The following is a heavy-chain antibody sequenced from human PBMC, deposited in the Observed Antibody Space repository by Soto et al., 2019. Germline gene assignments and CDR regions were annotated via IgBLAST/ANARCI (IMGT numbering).Heavy chain of an antibody. CDR1: GGSISSSGYY. J-gene: IGHJ3*02. D-gene: IGHD6-6*01. CDR2: IYYSGST. Sequence: SETLSLTCTVSGGSISSSGYYWGWIRQPPGKGLEWIGNIYYSGSTYYNPSLKSRVTISVDTSKNQFSLKLSSVTAADTAVYYCARGAARLDAFDIWGQGTMVTVSS. V-gene: IGHV4-39*07. CDR3: ARGAARLDAFDI.